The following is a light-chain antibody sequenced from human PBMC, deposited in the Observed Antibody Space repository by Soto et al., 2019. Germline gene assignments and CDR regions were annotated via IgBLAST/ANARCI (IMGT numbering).Light chain of an antibody. J-gene: IGLJ2*01. CDR1: SSDVGNYNY. CDR3: SSYTSSNTVV. CDR2: EVS. V-gene: IGLV2-14*01. Sequence: QSALTQPASVSGSPGQSITISCTGTSSDVGNYNYVSWYQQHPGKAPKVLIYEVSNRPSGVSNRFSGSKSGNTASLTISGLQAEDDADYYCSSYTSSNTVVFGGGTKLTVL.